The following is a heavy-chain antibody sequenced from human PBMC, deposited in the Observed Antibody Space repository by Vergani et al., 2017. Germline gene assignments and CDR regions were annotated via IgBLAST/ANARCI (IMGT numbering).Heavy chain of an antibody. V-gene: IGHV4-34*01. D-gene: IGHD5-12*01. CDR3: ARCESQVATILHDY. CDR2: INHSGST. CDR1: GGSFSGYY. Sequence: QVQLQQWGAGLLKPSETLSLTCAVYGGSFSGYYWSWIRQPPGKGLEWIGEINHSGSTNYNPSLKSRGTIAVDTSKNQFSLKLSSVTAADTAVYYCARCESQVATILHDYWGEGTLVTVSA. J-gene: IGHJ4*02.